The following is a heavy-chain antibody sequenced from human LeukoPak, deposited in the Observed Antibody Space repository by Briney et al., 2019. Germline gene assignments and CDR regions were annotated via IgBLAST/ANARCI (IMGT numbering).Heavy chain of an antibody. D-gene: IGHD6-13*01. CDR1: GSTFTSYG. CDR3: ARDLTIVAAGTFGY. V-gene: IGHV1-18*01. J-gene: IGHJ4*02. Sequence: ASVKVSCKASGSTFTSYGVSWVRQAPGQGLEWMGWFSTYNGNTNYAQKFQGRVTMTTDTSTSTANMELRSLRSDDTAIYYCARDLTIVAAGTFGYWGQGTLVTVSS. CDR2: FSTYNGNT.